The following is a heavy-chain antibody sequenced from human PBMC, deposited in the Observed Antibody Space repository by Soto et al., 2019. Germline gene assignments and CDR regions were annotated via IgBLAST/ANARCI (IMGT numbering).Heavy chain of an antibody. CDR1: GFTFSDYY. Sequence: GGSLRLSCAASGFTFSDYYMSWIRQAPGKGLEWVSYISSSGSTIYYADSVKGRFTISRDNAKNSLYLQMNSLRAEDTAVYYCAREKWDYDILTGHYSHWFDPWGQGTLVTVSS. CDR2: ISSSGSTI. V-gene: IGHV3-11*01. CDR3: AREKWDYDILTGHYSHWFDP. D-gene: IGHD3-9*01. J-gene: IGHJ5*02.